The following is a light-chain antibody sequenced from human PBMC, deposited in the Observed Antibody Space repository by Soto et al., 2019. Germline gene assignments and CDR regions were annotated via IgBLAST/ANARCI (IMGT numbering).Light chain of an antibody. CDR2: DAA. V-gene: IGKV1-33*01. CDR1: QDIATY. Sequence: DIQMTQSPSSLAASVGDRVTLTCQASQDIATYLNWYQQKPGKAPYLLIYDAANLETGVPSRFSGSGSGTHFTFTISSLQPEDFDTYFCLQYSNFPARVTFGGGTKL. CDR3: LQYSNFPARVT. J-gene: IGKJ4*01.